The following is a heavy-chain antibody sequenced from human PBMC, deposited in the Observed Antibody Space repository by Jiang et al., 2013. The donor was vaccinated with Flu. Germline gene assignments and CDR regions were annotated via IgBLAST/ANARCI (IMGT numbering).Heavy chain of an antibody. CDR1: GYSFSSYW. D-gene: IGHD2-15*01. J-gene: IGHJ3*02. Sequence: GAEVKKPGESLKISCKGSGYSFSSYWIAWVRQMPGKGLEWMGIIYPGDSDGKYSPSFQGQVTISADKSITTAYLQWSGLKASDTAMYYCARRRYCSGVRCDDAFDIWGQGTMVTVSS. CDR2: IYPGDSDG. V-gene: IGHV5-51*03. CDR3: ARRRYCSGVRCDDAFDI.